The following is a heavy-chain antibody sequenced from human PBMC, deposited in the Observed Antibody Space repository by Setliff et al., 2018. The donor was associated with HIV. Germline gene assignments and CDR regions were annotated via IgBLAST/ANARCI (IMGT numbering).Heavy chain of an antibody. CDR1: GYTFTSYG. Sequence: ASVKVSCKASGYTFTSYGISWVRQAPGQGLEWMGWISAYNGNTNYAQKFQGRVTITADESTSTAYMELSSLRSEDTAVYYCGRDRTPYYYDSSGFNWFDPWGQGTLVTVSS. D-gene: IGHD3-22*01. CDR3: GRDRTPYYYDSSGFNWFDP. J-gene: IGHJ5*02. V-gene: IGHV1-18*01. CDR2: ISAYNGNT.